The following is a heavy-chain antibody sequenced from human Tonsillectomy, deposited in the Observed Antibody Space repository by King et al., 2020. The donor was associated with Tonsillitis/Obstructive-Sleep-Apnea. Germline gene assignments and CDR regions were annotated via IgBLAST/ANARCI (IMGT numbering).Heavy chain of an antibody. D-gene: IGHD6-13*01. J-gene: IGHJ4*02. V-gene: IGHV4-39*01. Sequence: QLQESGPGLVKPSETLSLTCTVSVDSISSSSYYWGWVRQPPGKGLEWIGSFVYSGSTYYNPSLKSRVTISVDTSKNQFSLKLSSVTAADTAMYYCARLNPQLVRGTHFDYWGQGTLVTVSS. CDR1: VDSISSSSYY. CDR2: FVYSGST. CDR3: ARLNPQLVRGTHFDY.